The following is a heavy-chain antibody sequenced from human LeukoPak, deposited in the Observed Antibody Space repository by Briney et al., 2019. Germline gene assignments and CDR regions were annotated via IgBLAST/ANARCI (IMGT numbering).Heavy chain of an antibody. CDR3: AKWGYCSSISCYTGSAFDI. J-gene: IGHJ3*02. CDR2: ISGSGGST. V-gene: IGHV3-23*01. Sequence: GGSLRLSCAASGFTFSSYAMSWVRQAPGKGLEWVSAISGSGGSTYYADSVKGRFTFSRDNSKNTLYLQMNSLRAEDTAVYYCAKWGYCSSISCYTGSAFDIWGQGTMVTVSS. CDR1: GFTFSSYA. D-gene: IGHD2-2*02.